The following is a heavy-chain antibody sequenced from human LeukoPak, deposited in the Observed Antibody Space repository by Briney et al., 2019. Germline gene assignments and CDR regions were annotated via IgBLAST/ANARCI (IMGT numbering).Heavy chain of an antibody. J-gene: IGHJ1*01. CDR3: TRVGCSGGSCYSTQYFQH. D-gene: IGHD2-15*01. Sequence: LSLTCTVSGGSISSYYWSWIRQPPGKGLEWVGFIRSKAYGGTTEYAASVKGRFTISRDDSKSIAYLQMNSLKTEDTAVYYCTRVGCSGGSCYSTQYFQHWGQGTLVTVSS. V-gene: IGHV3-49*02. CDR1: GGSISSYY. CDR2: IRSKAYGGTT.